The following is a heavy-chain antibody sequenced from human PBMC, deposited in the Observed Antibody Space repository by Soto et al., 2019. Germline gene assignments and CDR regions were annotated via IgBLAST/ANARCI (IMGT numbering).Heavy chain of an antibody. Sequence: QQVEPGGCVVEPGSSPRLSCVASGFTFSSYAVHWHRQAPGKGHEWVAVVSYDGGTKHHADSVKGRRTVSRDNSRNTLYLQMNSLRREDTAIYYCESVVGDYDLGNWFDPWGQGSLVTVCS. CDR3: ESVVGDYDLGNWFDP. D-gene: IGHD4-17*01. V-gene: IGHV3-30-3*01. J-gene: IGHJ5*02. CDR2: VSYDGGTK. CDR1: GFTFSSYA.